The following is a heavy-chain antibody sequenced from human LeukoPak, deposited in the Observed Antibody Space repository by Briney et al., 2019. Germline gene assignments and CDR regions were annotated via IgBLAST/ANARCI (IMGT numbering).Heavy chain of an antibody. J-gene: IGHJ4*02. CDR3: ARGSIESTASDY. Sequence: ASVKDSCKASGYTFTGYYMHWVRQAPGQGLEWMGWINPNSGGTNCAQNFQGRVTMTRDTSISTAYMELSRLTSDDTAVYYCARGSIESTASDYWGQGTLVTVSS. D-gene: IGHD2-21*01. CDR1: GYTFTGYY. V-gene: IGHV1-2*02. CDR2: INPNSGGT.